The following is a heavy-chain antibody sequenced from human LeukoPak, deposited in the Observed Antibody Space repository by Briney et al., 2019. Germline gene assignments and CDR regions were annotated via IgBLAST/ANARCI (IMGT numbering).Heavy chain of an antibody. V-gene: IGHV3-23*01. D-gene: IGHD4-23*01. J-gene: IGHJ4*02. CDR3: AIDPGHGGNSQLERPWPHADY. Sequence: GGSLRLSCAASGFTFSSYAMSWVRQAPGKGLEWVSAISGSGGSTYYADSVKGRFTISRDNSKNTLYLQMNSLRAEDTAVYYCAIDPGHGGNSQLERPWPHADYWGQGTLVTVSS. CDR2: ISGSGGST. CDR1: GFTFSSYA.